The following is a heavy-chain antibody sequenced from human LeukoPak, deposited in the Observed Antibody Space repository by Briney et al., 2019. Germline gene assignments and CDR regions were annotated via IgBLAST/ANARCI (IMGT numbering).Heavy chain of an antibody. CDR3: ARDGHYDILTGYFQG. J-gene: IGHJ1*01. D-gene: IGHD3-9*01. CDR2: INSDGSST. V-gene: IGHV3-74*01. CDR1: GFTFSSYW. Sequence: GGSLRLSCAASGFTFSSYWMHWVRQAPGKGLVWVSRINSDGSSTSYADSVKGRFTISRDNAKNSLYLQMNSLRAEDTAVYYCARDGHYDILTGYFQGWGQGTLVTVSS.